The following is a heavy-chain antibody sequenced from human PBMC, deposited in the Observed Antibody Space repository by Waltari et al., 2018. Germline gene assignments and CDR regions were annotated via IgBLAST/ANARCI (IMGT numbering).Heavy chain of an antibody. CDR1: GGSVSSSSHS. CDR3: AGLARISDNWERSYWFDP. D-gene: IGHD1-1*01. CDR2: VKDGGVP. Sequence: QLQLQESGPRLLKPSETLSLTCTVSGGSVSSSSHSWGWIRQPPGRDREWIATVKDGGVPYYNVSVWSRVTISLDTSKNQFYLDLTAVTAADTAVYYCAGLARISDNWERSYWFDPWGQGTLVTVSS. J-gene: IGHJ5*02. V-gene: IGHV4-39*01.